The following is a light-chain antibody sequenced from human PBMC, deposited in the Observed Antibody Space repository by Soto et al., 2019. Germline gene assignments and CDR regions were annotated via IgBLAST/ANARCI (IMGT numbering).Light chain of an antibody. Sequence: QSALTQPASVSGSPGQSITISCTGTSSDVGAYNYVSWYQRHPGKAPKLMIYDVSNRPSGVSNRFSGSKSGNTASLTISGLQAEDEADYYCCSYTSSSTVVFGGGTKVT. CDR3: CSYTSSSTVV. J-gene: IGLJ2*01. CDR2: DVS. CDR1: SSDVGAYNY. V-gene: IGLV2-14*03.